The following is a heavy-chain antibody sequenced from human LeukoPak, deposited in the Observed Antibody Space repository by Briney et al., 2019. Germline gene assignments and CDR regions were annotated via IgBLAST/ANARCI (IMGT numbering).Heavy chain of an antibody. V-gene: IGHV4-34*01. D-gene: IGHD6-13*01. J-gene: IGHJ4*02. Sequence: PSETLSLTCAVYGGSFSGYYWSWIRQPPGKGLEWIGEINHSGSTNYKPSLKSRVAISVDTSKKQFSLKLSSVTAADTAVYYCARGYPAAGFNYWGQGTVVSVSS. CDR1: GGSFSGYY. CDR2: INHSGST. CDR3: ARGYPAAGFNY.